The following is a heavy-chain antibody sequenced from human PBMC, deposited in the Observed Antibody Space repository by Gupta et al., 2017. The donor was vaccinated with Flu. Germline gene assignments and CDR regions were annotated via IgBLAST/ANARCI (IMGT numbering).Heavy chain of an antibody. CDR2: ISSDGSRT. J-gene: IGHJ4*02. D-gene: IGHD3-16*01. Sequence: RQSPGEGLVWVSYISSDGSRTSYADSVKGRFTISRDNAHSTVYLQMNSLGAEDTAVYYCTRDLNGWSYGYFDLWGQGTLVTVSS. CDR3: TRDLNGWSYGYFDL. V-gene: IGHV3-74*01.